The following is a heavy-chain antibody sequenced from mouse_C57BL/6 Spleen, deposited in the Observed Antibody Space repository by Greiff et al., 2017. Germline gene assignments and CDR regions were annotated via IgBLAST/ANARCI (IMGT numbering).Heavy chain of an antibody. Sequence: EVKLVESGGGLVKPGGSLKLSCAASGFTFSDYGMHWVRQAPEKGLEWVAYICSGGSTIYYAATVKGRFTISRDNAKNTLFLQKTSLRSEDTAMYYCARHGSDYWGQGTTLTVSS. CDR1: GFTFSDYG. CDR3: ARHGSDY. V-gene: IGHV5-17*01. D-gene: IGHD3-1*01. CDR2: ICSGGSTI. J-gene: IGHJ2*01.